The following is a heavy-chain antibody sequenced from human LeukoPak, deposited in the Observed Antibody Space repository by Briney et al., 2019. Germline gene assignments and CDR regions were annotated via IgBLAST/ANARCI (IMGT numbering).Heavy chain of an antibody. CDR1: GYSFTDYY. CDR3: ASAGGSGSYLGY. J-gene: IGHJ4*02. V-gene: IGHV1-2*02. CDR2: INPNSGGT. Sequence: ASVKVSCKTSGYSFTDYYMHWVRQAPGQGLEWMGWINPNSGGTSSARKFQGRVTMTRDASISTAYMELSRLRSDDTAVYYCASAGGSGSYLGYWGQGTLVTVSS. D-gene: IGHD3-10*01.